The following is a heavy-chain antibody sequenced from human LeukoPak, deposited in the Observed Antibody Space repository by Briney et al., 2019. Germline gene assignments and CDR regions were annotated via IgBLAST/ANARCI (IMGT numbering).Heavy chain of an antibody. D-gene: IGHD6-13*01. CDR1: GDSVSSNSAA. J-gene: IGHJ5*02. CDR2: TYYRSKWYN. CDR3: ARDRIAAAAPSWFDP. V-gene: IGHV6-1*01. Sequence: SQTLSLTCAISGDSVSSNSAAWNWIRQSPSRGLEWLGRTYYRSKWYNDYAVPVKSRITINPDTSKNQFSLQLNSVTPEDTALYYCARDRIAAAAPSWFDPWGQGTLVTVSS.